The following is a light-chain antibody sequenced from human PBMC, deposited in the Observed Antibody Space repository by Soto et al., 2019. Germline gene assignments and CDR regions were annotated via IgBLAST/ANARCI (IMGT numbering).Light chain of an antibody. CDR3: SSYTSSSTLMV. V-gene: IGLV2-14*01. CDR1: SSDVGGYNY. J-gene: IGLJ2*01. Sequence: QSALTQPASVSGSPGQSITISCTGTSSDVGGYNYVSWYQQHPGKAPKLMIYDVSNRPSGVSNRFSGSKSGNTASLTISGXXXXXXXXXXCSSYTSSSTLMVFGGGTKLTVL. CDR2: DVS.